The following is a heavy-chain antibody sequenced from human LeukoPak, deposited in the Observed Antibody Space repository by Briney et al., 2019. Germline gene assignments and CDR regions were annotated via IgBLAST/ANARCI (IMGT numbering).Heavy chain of an antibody. CDR1: GYTFTSYY. CDR3: ARDLEATYYYGSGSFDY. D-gene: IGHD3-10*01. CDR2: INPSGGST. V-gene: IGHV1-46*01. Sequence: GASVKVSCKASGYTFTSYYMHWVRQAPGQGLEWMGIINPSGGSTSYAQKFQGRVTMTRDTSTSTVYMELSSLRSEGTAVYYCARDLEATYYYGSGSFDYWGQGTLVTVSS. J-gene: IGHJ4*02.